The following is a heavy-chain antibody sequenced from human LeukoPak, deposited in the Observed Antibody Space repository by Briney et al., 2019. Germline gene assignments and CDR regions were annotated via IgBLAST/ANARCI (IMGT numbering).Heavy chain of an antibody. Sequence: PSETLSLTCTVSGGSTSSSNSYWGWIRQPPGKGLEFIGSISYSGGSYYNPSLKSRVTISVDTSKNQFSLKLNSVTAADTAVYYCARHDRSGYDSRGLFDYWGQGTLVTVSS. D-gene: IGHD5-12*01. CDR2: ISYSGGS. J-gene: IGHJ4*02. V-gene: IGHV4-39*01. CDR3: ARHDRSGYDSRGLFDY. CDR1: GGSTSSSNSY.